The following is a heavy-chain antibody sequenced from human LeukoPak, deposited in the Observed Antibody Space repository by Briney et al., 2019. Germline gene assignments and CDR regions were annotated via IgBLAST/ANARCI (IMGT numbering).Heavy chain of an antibody. D-gene: IGHD6-19*01. CDR3: AKDLVAVATHTAIDY. Sequence: PGGSLRLSCAASGFTFSSYGMHWVRQAPGKGLEWVALIRYDGSNKYYADSVQGRFTISRDNSKNTVYLQMNSLRAEDTAVYYCAKDLVAVATHTAIDYWGQGTLVTVSS. V-gene: IGHV3-30*02. J-gene: IGHJ4*02. CDR1: GFTFSSYG. CDR2: IRYDGSNK.